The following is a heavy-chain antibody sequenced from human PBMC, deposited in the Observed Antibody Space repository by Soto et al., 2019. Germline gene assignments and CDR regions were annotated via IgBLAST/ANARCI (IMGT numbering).Heavy chain of an antibody. J-gene: IGHJ6*02. CDR3: AKQQGPGTPYYYAMDV. Sequence: EVQLLEAGGGLVQPGGSQRLSCAASGFTFSSYAMTWVRQAPGKGLEWVSTLSGSGGSTYYAASVKGRFTISRDNSKDTLYLEMNSQRGEDTAVYFCAKQQGPGTPYYYAMDVWGQGTAVTVSS. D-gene: IGHD1-1*01. CDR1: GFTFSSYA. CDR2: LSGSGGST. V-gene: IGHV3-23*01.